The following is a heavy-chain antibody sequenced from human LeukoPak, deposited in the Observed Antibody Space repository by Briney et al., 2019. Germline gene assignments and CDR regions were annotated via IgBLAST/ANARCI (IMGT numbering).Heavy chain of an antibody. D-gene: IGHD2-15*01. CDR3: AGMKRGVVAAKNYYYMDV. CDR2: INHSGST. V-gene: IGHV4-34*01. J-gene: IGHJ6*03. CDR1: GGSFSGYY. Sequence: SETLSLTCAVYGGSFSGYYWSWLRHPPGKGLEWIGEINHSGSTNYNPSLKSRVTISVDTSKNQFSLKLSSVTAADTAVYYCAGMKRGVVAAKNYYYMDVWGKGTTVTVSS.